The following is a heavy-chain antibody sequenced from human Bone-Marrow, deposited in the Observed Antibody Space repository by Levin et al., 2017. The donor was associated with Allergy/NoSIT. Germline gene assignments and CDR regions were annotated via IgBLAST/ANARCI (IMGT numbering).Heavy chain of an antibody. D-gene: IGHD4-17*01. V-gene: IGHV5-51*01. CDR3: ARHDYGDYVDYYYGMDV. CDR1: GYSFTSYW. CDR2: IYPGDSDT. Sequence: GGSLRLSCKGSGYSFTSYWIGWVRQMPGKGLEWMGIIYPGDSDTRYSPSFQGQVTISADKSISTAYLQWSSLKASDTAMYYCARHDYGDYVDYYYGMDVWGQGTTVTVSS. J-gene: IGHJ6*02.